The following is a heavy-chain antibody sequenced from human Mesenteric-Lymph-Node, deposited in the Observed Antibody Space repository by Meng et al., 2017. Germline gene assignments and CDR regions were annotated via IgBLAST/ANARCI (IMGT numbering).Heavy chain of an antibody. CDR2: MDPSGTT. Sequence: PLQESGPGLVSRSGTLSLTCVASGCSISSSYWWTWVRQSRGKGLEWIGEMDPSGTTNYNPSLKSRVTISMSTSNNQISLLLYEVTAADTAVYYCATQESRDGHNPYWGQGTLVTVSS. J-gene: IGHJ4*02. D-gene: IGHD5-24*01. CDR1: GCSISSSYW. V-gene: IGHV4-4*02. CDR3: ATQESRDGHNPY.